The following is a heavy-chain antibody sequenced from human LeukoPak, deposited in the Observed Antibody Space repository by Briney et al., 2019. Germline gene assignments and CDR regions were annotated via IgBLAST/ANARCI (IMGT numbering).Heavy chain of an antibody. CDR1: GFSFSSYW. J-gene: IGHJ4*02. D-gene: IGHD4-11*01. CDR3: AKDSYSKGDY. Sequence: GRSLRLSCAASGFSFSSYWMSWVRQAPGKGLEWVANIKQDGSESNYVGSVKGRFTISRDNAKNSLYLQMNSLRAEDTAVYYCAKDSYSKGDYWGQGTLVTVSS. CDR2: IKQDGSES. V-gene: IGHV3-7*05.